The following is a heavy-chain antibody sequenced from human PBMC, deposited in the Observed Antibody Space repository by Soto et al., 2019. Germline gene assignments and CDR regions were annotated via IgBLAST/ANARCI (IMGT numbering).Heavy chain of an antibody. CDR2: INAGNGNT. CDR1: GYTFTSYA. V-gene: IGHV1-3*01. J-gene: IGHJ4*02. CDR3: ARGDIVVVVAAHYDY. Sequence: QVQLVQSGAEVKKPGASVKVSCKASGYTFTSYAMHWVRQAPGQRLEWMGWINAGNGNTKYSQKFQGRVTITRDTSASPAYMELSSLRSEDTAVYYCARGDIVVVVAAHYDYWGQGTLVTVSS. D-gene: IGHD2-15*01.